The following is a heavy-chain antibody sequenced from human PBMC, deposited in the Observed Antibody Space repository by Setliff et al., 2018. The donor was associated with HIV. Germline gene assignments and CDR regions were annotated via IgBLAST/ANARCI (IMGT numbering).Heavy chain of an antibody. J-gene: IGHJ6*03. CDR2: FFPGGST. CDR1: GGSISSYY. CDR3: ARGVRGTQVLATIGGEDYFYYYMDI. Sequence: PSETLSLTCTVSGGSISSYYWNWLRQPAGKGLEWIGRFFPGGSTNYNPSLNSRVSMSVDTSNNQSSLKLTSMTAADTAVYYCARGVRGTQVLATIGGEDYFYYYMDIWGKGTTVTVSS. V-gene: IGHV4-4*07. D-gene: IGHD5-12*01.